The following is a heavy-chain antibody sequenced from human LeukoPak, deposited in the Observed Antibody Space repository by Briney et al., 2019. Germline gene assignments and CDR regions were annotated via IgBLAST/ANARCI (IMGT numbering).Heavy chain of an antibody. CDR2: ISWDGGST. J-gene: IGHJ4*02. D-gene: IGHD1-26*01. V-gene: IGHV3-43D*03. CDR1: GFTFDDYA. CDR3: ARGMDSGSYYIDY. Sequence: GGSLRLSCAASGFTFDDYAMHWVRQAPGKGLEWVSLISWDGGSTYYADSVKGRFTISRDNSKNSLYLQMNSLRAEDTALYYCARGMDSGSYYIDYWGQGTLVTVSS.